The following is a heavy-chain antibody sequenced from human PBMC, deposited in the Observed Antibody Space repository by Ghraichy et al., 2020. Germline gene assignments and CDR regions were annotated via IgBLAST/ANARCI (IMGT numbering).Heavy chain of an antibody. V-gene: IGHV3-53*01. J-gene: IGHJ4*02. CDR1: GFTVSSNY. CDR2: IYSGGST. Sequence: GGSLRLSCAASGFTVSSNYMSWVRQAPGKGLEWVSVIYSGGSTYYADSVKGRFTISRDNSKNTLYLQMNSLRAEDTAVYYCARDHYYDREDYWGQGTLVTVSS. D-gene: IGHD3-22*01. CDR3: ARDHYYDREDY.